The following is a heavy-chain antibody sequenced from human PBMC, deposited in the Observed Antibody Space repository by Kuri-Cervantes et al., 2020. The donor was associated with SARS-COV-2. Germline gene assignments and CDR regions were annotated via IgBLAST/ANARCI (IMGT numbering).Heavy chain of an antibody. V-gene: IGHV3-21*01. D-gene: IGHD3-10*01. CDR3: ARAPEGYYYGSESTNYYYYGMDV. Sequence: GESLKISCAASTLTFNTYNMNWVRQAPGKGLEWVSSIAGSLTYYADSVKGRFTISRDNAKNSLYLQMNSLRDEDTAVYYCARAPEGYYYGSESTNYYYYGMDVWGQGTTVTVSS. CDR1: TLTFNTYN. J-gene: IGHJ6*02. CDR2: IAGSLT.